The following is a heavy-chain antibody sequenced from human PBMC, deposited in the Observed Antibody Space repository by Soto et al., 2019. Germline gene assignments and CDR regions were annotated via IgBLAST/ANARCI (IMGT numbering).Heavy chain of an antibody. CDR2: ISYDGTNK. Sequence: QVQLVESGGGVVQPGRSLRLSCAASGFTFSSYAMHWVRQAPGKGLEWVAVISYDGTNKNYADSVKGRFTISRDNSKKPLYLQMSSLRGEDTAVYYCARDTSAVTGTTGDFDYWGQGTLVTVSS. V-gene: IGHV3-30-3*01. CDR1: GFTFSSYA. CDR3: ARDTSAVTGTTGDFDY. J-gene: IGHJ4*02. D-gene: IGHD1-20*01.